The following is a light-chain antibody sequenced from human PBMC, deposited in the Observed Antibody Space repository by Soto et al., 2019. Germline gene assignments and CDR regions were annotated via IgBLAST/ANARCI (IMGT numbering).Light chain of an antibody. V-gene: IGKV1-39*01. CDR2: AAS. J-gene: IGKJ5*01. CDR3: QQSYSTLSIT. CDR1: ESINRH. Sequence: DIQMTQSPSSLSASVGDRVTITCRASESINRHLNWNQQKPGKAPKLLIYAASSLQNGVPSRFSGSGSGTDFTLTISNLQPEDFATYYCQQSYSTLSITFGQGTRLEIK.